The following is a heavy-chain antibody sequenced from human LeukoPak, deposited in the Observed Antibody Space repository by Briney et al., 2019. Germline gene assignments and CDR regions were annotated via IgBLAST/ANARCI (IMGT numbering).Heavy chain of an antibody. D-gene: IGHD2-2*01. CDR1: GFIFSSYT. Sequence: GGSLRLSCSASGFIFSSYTMQWVRHAPGKGLEYVSAISSNGDTTYYATSVKGRFTISRDNSKDTLYLQVGSLRAEDTTVYYCARSVPAAMSAFDIWGQGTMVTVSS. CDR2: ISSNGDTT. CDR3: ARSVPAAMSAFDI. J-gene: IGHJ3*02. V-gene: IGHV3-64*01.